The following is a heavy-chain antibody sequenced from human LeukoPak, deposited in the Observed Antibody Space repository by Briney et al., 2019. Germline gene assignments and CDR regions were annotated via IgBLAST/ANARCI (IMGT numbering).Heavy chain of an antibody. CDR1: GGSISRSGYY. J-gene: IGHJ4*02. CDR2: IYYSGST. V-gene: IGHV4-39*01. Sequence: PSETLSLTCTVSGGSISRSGYYWGWIRQPPGKGLEYIGYIYYSGSTYYNPSLKSQVTISVDRSKNQFSLKLSSVTAADTAAYYCARQGSWNGPFDYWGQGTLVTVSS. CDR3: ARQGSWNGPFDY. D-gene: IGHD1-1*01.